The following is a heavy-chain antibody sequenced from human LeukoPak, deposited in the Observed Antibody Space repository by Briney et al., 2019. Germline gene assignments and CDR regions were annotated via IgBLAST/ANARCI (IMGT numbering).Heavy chain of an antibody. CDR1: GFSISSGYF. Sequence: SETLSLTCAVSGFSISSGYFWAWIRQSPGKGLEWIGSLFHNGITYYNPSLKSRITISVDTSKNQFSLRLSSVTAADTAVYYCARRISTRRGETCSSTSCYFDYWGQGTLVTVSS. V-gene: IGHV4-38-2*01. CDR3: ARRISTRRGETCSSTSCYFDY. J-gene: IGHJ4*02. D-gene: IGHD2-2*01. CDR2: LFHNGIT.